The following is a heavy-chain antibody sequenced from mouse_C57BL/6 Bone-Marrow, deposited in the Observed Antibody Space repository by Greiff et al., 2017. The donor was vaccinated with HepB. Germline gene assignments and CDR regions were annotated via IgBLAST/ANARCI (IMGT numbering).Heavy chain of an antibody. V-gene: IGHV14-2*01. CDR2: IDPEDGET. CDR1: GFNIKDYY. D-gene: IGHD1-1*01. Sequence: VQLQQSGAELVKPGASVKLSCTASGFNIKDYYMHWVKQRTEQGLEWIGRIDPEDGETKYAPKFQGKANITADTPSNTAYLQLSSLTSEDTAVSYCVKALYGSPFAYWGQGTLVTVSA. CDR3: VKALYGSPFAY. J-gene: IGHJ3*01.